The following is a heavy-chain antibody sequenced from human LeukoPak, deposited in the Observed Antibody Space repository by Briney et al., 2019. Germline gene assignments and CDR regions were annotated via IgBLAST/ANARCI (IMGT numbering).Heavy chain of an antibody. J-gene: IGHJ4*02. CDR2: IIPIFGTA. CDR1: GGTFSSYA. Sequence: ASVTVSCKASGGTFSSYAISWVRQAPGQGLEWMGGIIPIFGTANYAQKFQGGVTITADESTSTAYMELSSLRSEDTAVYYCARARDRVPAAEFDYWGQGTLVTVSS. D-gene: IGHD2-2*01. CDR3: ARARDRVPAAEFDY. V-gene: IGHV1-69*13.